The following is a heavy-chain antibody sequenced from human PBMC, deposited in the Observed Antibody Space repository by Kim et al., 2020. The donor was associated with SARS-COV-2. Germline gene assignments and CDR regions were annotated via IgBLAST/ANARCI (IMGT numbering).Heavy chain of an antibody. V-gene: IGHV4-34*01. CDR2: INHSGST. Sequence: SETLSLTCAVYGGSFSGYYWSWIRQPPGKGLEWIGEINHSGSTNYNPSLKSRVTISVDTSKNQFSLKLSSVTAADTAVYYCARGRRYDILTGYYSTSYFDYWGQGTLVTVSS. D-gene: IGHD3-9*01. CDR3: ARGRRYDILTGYYSTSYFDY. J-gene: IGHJ4*02. CDR1: GGSFSGYY.